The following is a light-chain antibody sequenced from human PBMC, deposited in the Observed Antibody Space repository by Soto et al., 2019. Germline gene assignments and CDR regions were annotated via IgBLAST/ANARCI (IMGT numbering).Light chain of an antibody. CDR2: SNN. CDR3: AAWDDSLNGHLV. V-gene: IGLV1-44*01. J-gene: IGLJ2*01. CDR1: SSNIGSNT. Sequence: QSVLTQPPSASGTPGQRVTISCSGSSSNIGSNTVNWYQQLPGTAPKRLIYSNNQRPSGVPDRFSGSKSGTSASLAISGLQSEDEADYYCAAWDDSLNGHLVFGGGTKVTVL.